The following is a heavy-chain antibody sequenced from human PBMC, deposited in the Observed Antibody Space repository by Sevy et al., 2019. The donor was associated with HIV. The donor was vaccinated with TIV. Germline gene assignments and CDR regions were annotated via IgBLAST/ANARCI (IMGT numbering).Heavy chain of an antibody. J-gene: IGHJ4*02. D-gene: IGHD3-16*01. V-gene: IGHV3-30*04. CDR1: TFTFGHYA. CDR3: ARDWGTPPTAILYYFDF. CDR2: ISYEGSNE. Sequence: GGSLRLSCGASTFTFGHYAMHWVRQAPGKGLQWVAGISYEGSNEYYTDSVKGRFTISRDNSKNTLNLEMNNLRVEDTALYYCARDWGTPPTAILYYFDFWGQGIPVTVSS.